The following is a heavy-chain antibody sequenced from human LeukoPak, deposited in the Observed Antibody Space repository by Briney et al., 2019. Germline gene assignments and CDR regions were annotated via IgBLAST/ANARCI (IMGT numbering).Heavy chain of an antibody. CDR3: AIRGGCSSTSCSNWFDP. V-gene: IGHV4-39*07. D-gene: IGHD2-2*01. CDR2: IYYSGST. CDR1: GGSISSSSYY. Sequence: SETLSLTCTVSGGSISSSSYYWGWIRQPPGKGLEWIGSIYYSGSTYYNPSLKSRVTISVDTSKNQFSLKLSSVTAADTAVYYCAIRGGCSSTSCSNWFDPWGQGTLVTVSS. J-gene: IGHJ5*02.